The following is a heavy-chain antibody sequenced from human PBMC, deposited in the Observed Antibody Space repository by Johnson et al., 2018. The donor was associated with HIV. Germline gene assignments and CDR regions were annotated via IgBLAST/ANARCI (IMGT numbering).Heavy chain of an antibody. CDR2: IWYDGSNK. CDR3: ARAHDAFDI. V-gene: IGHV3-30*19. Sequence: QMLLVESGGGLVQPGGSLRLSCAASGFTFSDYGMHWVRQAPGKGLEWVAVIWYDGSNKYYADSVKGRFTISRDNSKNTLYLQMNSLRAEDTAVYYCARAHDAFDIWGQGTMVTVSS. CDR1: GFTFSDYG. J-gene: IGHJ3*02.